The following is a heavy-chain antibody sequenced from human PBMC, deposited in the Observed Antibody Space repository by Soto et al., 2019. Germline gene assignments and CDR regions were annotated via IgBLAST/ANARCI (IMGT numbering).Heavy chain of an antibody. D-gene: IGHD3-10*01. CDR3: ARDLGYYYGSGSGSYFDY. CDR2: IWYDGSNK. J-gene: IGHJ4*02. CDR1: GFTFSSYG. V-gene: IGHV3-33*01. Sequence: QVQLVESGGGVVQPGRSLRLSCAASGFTFSSYGMHWVRQAPGKGLEWVAVIWYDGSNKYYADSVKGRFTISRDNSKNTLYLQMNSLSAEDTAVYYCARDLGYYYGSGSGSYFDYWGQGTLVTVSS.